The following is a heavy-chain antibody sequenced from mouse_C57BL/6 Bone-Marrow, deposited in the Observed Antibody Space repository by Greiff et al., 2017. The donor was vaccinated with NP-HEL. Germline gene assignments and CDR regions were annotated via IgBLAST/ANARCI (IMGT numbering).Heavy chain of an antibody. CDR3: ARRGLEYYYAMDY. Sequence: DVQLQESGGDLVKPGGSLKLSCAASGFTFSSYGMSWVRQTPDKRLEWVATISSGGSYTYYPDSVKGRFTISRDNAKNTLYLQMSSLKSEDTAMYYCARRGLEYYYAMDYWGQGTSVTVSS. CDR1: GFTFSSYG. CDR2: ISSGGSYT. J-gene: IGHJ4*01. V-gene: IGHV5-6*01.